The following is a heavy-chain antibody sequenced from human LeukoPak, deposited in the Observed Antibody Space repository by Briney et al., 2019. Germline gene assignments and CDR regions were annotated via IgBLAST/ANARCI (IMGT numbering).Heavy chain of an antibody. V-gene: IGHV1-18*01. CDR2: ISAYNGNT. Sequence: ASVKVSCKASGYTFTNYGIFRVRQPPGQGLEWMGWISAYNGNTNYAPKLQGRVTMTTDTSTSTAYMERKSLKSDDTAMYYCARDGSSSWYRSTWYFDLWGRGTLVTVSS. CDR3: ARDGSSSWYRSTWYFDL. CDR1: GYTFTNYG. D-gene: IGHD6-13*01. J-gene: IGHJ2*01.